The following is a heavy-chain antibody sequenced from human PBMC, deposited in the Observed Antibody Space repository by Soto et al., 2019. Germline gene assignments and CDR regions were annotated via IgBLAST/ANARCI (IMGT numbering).Heavy chain of an antibody. CDR3: ARATYYYDSSGYYYEGARDY. J-gene: IGHJ4*02. V-gene: IGHV1-69*13. Sequence: SVKVSCKASGGTFSSYAISWVRQAPGQGLEWMGGIIPIFGTANYAQKFRGRVTITADESTSTAYMELSSLRSEDTAVYYCARATYYYDSSGYYYEGARDYWGQGTLVTVSS. CDR2: IIPIFGTA. D-gene: IGHD3-22*01. CDR1: GGTFSSYA.